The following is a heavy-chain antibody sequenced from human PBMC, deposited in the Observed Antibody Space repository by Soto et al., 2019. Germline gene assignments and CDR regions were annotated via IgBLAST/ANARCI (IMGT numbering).Heavy chain of an antibody. V-gene: IGHV3-23*01. CDR3: AKDQPVIWGSFPGLFDP. CDR2: ISGSGGST. D-gene: IGHD3-16*01. J-gene: IGHJ5*02. Sequence: EVQLLESGGGLVQPGGSLRLSCAASGFTFSTYAMSWVRQAPGKGLEWVSAISGSGGSTYYADSVKGRFTISRDNSKNTLDLQLNSLRAEDTAVYYCAKDQPVIWGSFPGLFDPCGQGTLVTVS. CDR1: GFTFSTYA.